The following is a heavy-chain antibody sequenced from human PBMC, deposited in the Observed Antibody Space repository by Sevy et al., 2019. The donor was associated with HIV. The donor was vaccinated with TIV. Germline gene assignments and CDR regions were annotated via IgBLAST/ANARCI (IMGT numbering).Heavy chain of an antibody. J-gene: IGHJ6*02. Sequence: GGSLRLSCAASGFTFTYAWMNWVRQAPGKGLEWVGRIKSNADGGTIDYAAPVKGRFIISRDDSKNTLYVQMNSLKTEDTGVYYCSTDPIILLLVTDGMDVWGQGPRSPSP. CDR2: IKSNADGGTI. CDR3: STDPIILLLVTDGMDV. CDR1: GFTFTYAW. D-gene: IGHD2-8*02. V-gene: IGHV3-15*05.